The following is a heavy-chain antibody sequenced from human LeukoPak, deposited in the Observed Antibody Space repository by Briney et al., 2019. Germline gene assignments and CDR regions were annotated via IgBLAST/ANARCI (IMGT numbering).Heavy chain of an antibody. CDR1: GFTFSSYE. CDR2: ISSSGSTI. D-gene: IGHD3-9*01. J-gene: IGHJ6*02. Sequence: GGSLRLSCAASGFTFSSYEMNWVRQAPGKGLEWVSYISSSGSTIYYADSVKGRFTISRDNAKNSLYLQMNSLRAEDTAVYYCARDGHDILTGYVGYYYYGMDVWGQGTTVTVSS. CDR3: ARDGHDILTGYVGYYYYGMDV. V-gene: IGHV3-48*03.